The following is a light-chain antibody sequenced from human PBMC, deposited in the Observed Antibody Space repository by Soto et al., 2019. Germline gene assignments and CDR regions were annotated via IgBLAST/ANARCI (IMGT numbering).Light chain of an antibody. J-gene: IGLJ1*01. V-gene: IGLV1-44*01. CDR1: SSNIGSNT. CDR2: SNN. CDR3: AAWDDSLNGYA. Sequence: QLVLTQPPSASGTPGQRVTISCSGSSSNIGSNTVNWYQQLPGTAPKLLIYSNNQRPSGVPDRFSGSKSGTSASLAISGLQSEDEADYYCAAWDDSLNGYAFGTGTKVTVL.